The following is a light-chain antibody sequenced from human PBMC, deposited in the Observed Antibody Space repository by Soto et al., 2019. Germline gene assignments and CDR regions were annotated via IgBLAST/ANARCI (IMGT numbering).Light chain of an antibody. J-gene: IGLJ2*01. V-gene: IGLV1-40*01. Sequence: QSVLTQPPSVSGAPGQRVTTSCTGSSSNIGAGHVVHWYQQFPGRAPNLLIYGSSNRPSGVPDRFSGSKSGTSASLAITGLQAEDEADYYCQSYDNSLSASVFGGGTKLTVL. CDR2: GSS. CDR3: QSYDNSLSASV. CDR1: SSNIGAGHV.